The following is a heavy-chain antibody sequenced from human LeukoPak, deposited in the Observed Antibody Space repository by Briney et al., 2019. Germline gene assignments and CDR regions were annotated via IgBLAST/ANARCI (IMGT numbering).Heavy chain of an antibody. J-gene: IGHJ4*02. CDR2: VSAYNGNT. Sequence: ASVKVSCKASGYTFTSYGISWVRQAPGQGLEWMGWVSAYNGNTNYAQKLQGRVTMTTDTSTSAAYMELRSLRSDDTAVYHCARVESIFGVVIRVFDYWGQGTLVTVSS. CDR3: ARVESIFGVVIRVFDY. V-gene: IGHV1-18*01. D-gene: IGHD3-3*01. CDR1: GYTFTSYG.